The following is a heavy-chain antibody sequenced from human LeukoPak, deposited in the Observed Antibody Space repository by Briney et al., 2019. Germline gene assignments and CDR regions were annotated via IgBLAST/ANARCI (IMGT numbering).Heavy chain of an antibody. J-gene: IGHJ3*02. CDR3: ARNYQQWLRSAFDI. V-gene: IGHV3-21*01. Sequence: PGGSLRLSCAASGFTFSSYTMKWVRQAPGKGLEWVSSISSSSSYIYYADSVKGRFTISRDNAKNSLYLQMNSLRAEDTAVYYCARNYQQWLRSAFDIWGQGTMVTVSS. CDR1: GFTFSSYT. D-gene: IGHD6-19*01. CDR2: ISSSSSYI.